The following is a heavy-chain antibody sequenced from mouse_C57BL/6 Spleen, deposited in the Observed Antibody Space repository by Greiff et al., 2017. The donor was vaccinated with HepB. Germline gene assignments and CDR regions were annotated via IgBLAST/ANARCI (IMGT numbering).Heavy chain of an antibody. CDR2: IWRGGST. CDR1: GFSLTSYG. D-gene: IGHD2-4*01. V-gene: IGHV2-2*01. J-gene: IGHJ4*01. Sequence: VMLVESGPGLVQPSQSLSITCTVSGFSLTSYGVHWVRQSPGKGLEWLGVIWRGGSTDYNAAFISRLSISKDNSKSQVFFKMNSLQADDTAIYYCAGYDYDRGMDYWGQGTSVTVSS. CDR3: AGYDYDRGMDY.